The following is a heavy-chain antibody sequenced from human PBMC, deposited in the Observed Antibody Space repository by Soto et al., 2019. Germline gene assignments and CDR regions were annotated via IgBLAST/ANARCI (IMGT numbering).Heavy chain of an antibody. D-gene: IGHD3-16*01. Sequence: QPGGSLRLSCAASGFTFSSHGMNWVRQAPDKGLEWVAVIWYDGSNKYYADSVKGRFTISRDNSNNMLYLEMNSLRAEDTAVYYCARWGNWKVADNWGQGTLVTVSS. CDR1: GFTFSSHG. CDR2: IWYDGSNK. V-gene: IGHV3-33*01. J-gene: IGHJ4*02. CDR3: ARWGNWKVADN.